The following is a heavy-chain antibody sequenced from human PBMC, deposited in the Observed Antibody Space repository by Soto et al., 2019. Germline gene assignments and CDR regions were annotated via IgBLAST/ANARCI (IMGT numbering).Heavy chain of an antibody. J-gene: IGHJ4*02. CDR1: GLTFSSYA. CDR3: AKGSASGSPYYFDY. V-gene: IGHV3-23*01. Sequence: GGSLRLSCAASGLTFSSYAMSWVRQSPGKGLEWVSAITGGGGSTFHADSVKGRFTISRDNSKNTLYLQVSSLRAEDTAVYYCAKGSASGSPYYFDYWGQGIQVTVSS. D-gene: IGHD6-25*01. CDR2: ITGGGGST.